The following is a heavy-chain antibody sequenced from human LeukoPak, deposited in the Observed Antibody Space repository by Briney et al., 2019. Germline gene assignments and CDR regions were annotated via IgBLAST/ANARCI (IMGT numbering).Heavy chain of an antibody. Sequence: PETLSLTCTVSRGSISGSIRSYYWSWLRQPPGKGLEWIGYISSSGSVNDNPSLRSRVTISVDTSKNQFSLRLSSVTAADTAVYYCAAAYDSSGYYYILEGQFDYWGQGTLVTVSS. J-gene: IGHJ4*02. V-gene: IGHV4-61*01. CDR1: RGSISGSIRSYY. D-gene: IGHD3-22*01. CDR3: AAAYDSSGYYYILEGQFDY. CDR2: ISSSGSV.